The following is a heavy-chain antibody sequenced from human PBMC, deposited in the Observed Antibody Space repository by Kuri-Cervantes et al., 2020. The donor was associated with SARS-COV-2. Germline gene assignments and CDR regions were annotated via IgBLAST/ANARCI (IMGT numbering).Heavy chain of an antibody. V-gene: IGHV5-10-1*01. Sequence: ESLKISRKGSGYSFTSYWISWVRQIPGKGLEWMGRIDPSDSYTNYSPSFQGHVTISADKSISTAYLQWSSLKASDTAMYYCARHPPVRGSSSWNWFDRWGQGTLVTVSS. CDR1: GYSFTSYW. CDR3: ARHPPVRGSSSWNWFDR. CDR2: IDPSDSYT. J-gene: IGHJ5*02. D-gene: IGHD6-13*01.